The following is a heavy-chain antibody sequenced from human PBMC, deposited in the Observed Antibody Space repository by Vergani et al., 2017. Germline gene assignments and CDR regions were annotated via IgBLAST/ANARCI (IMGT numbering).Heavy chain of an antibody. J-gene: IGHJ6*02. CDR1: GGSISSGDYY. CDR3: ARDWEIAVAGDYYYYGMDV. D-gene: IGHD6-19*01. Sequence: QVQLQESGPGLVKPSQTLSLTCTVSGGSISSGDYYWSWIRQPPGKGLEWIGYIYYSGSTYYNPSLKSRVTISVDTSKNQFSLKLSSVTAADTAVYYCARDWEIAVAGDYYYYGMDVWGQGTTVTVSS. V-gene: IGHV4-30-4*01. CDR2: IYYSGST.